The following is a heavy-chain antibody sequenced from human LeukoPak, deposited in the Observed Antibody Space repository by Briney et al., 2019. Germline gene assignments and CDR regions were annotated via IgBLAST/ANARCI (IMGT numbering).Heavy chain of an antibody. V-gene: IGHV4-39*01. CDR1: GASISGSGYY. CDR3: AKSGGYGLIDY. CDR2: IYYSGST. D-gene: IGHD1-26*01. J-gene: IGHJ4*02. Sequence: SETLSLTCAVSGASISGSGYYLGWIRQPPGKGLEWIGNIYYSGSTYYNASLQSRVTISIDTSKNQFSLRLSSVTAADTAVYYCAKSGGYGLIDYWGQGILVTVSS.